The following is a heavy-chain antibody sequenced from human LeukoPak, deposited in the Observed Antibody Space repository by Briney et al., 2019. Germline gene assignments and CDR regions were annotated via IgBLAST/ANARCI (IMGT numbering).Heavy chain of an antibody. V-gene: IGHV1-2*02. Sequence: ASVKVSCKASGGTFSSYAISWVRQAPGQGLEWMGWINPNSGGTKSAQKFQGRVAMTRDTSTSTAYMELRSLRSDDTAVYYCARAVYAGAFDIWGQGTMVTVSS. D-gene: IGHD2/OR15-2a*01. CDR1: GGTFSSYA. CDR3: ARAVYAGAFDI. CDR2: INPNSGGT. J-gene: IGHJ3*02.